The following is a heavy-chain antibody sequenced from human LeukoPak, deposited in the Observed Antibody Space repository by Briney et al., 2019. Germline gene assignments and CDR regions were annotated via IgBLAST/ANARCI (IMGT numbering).Heavy chain of an antibody. V-gene: IGHV3-20*04. CDR1: GFTFDDYG. D-gene: IGHD3-10*01. CDR2: INWNGGST. J-gene: IGHJ3*02. CDR3: ARRIWFGESYDAFDI. Sequence: GSLRLSCAASGFTFDDYGMSWVRQAPGKGLEWVSGINWNGGSTGYADSVKGRFTISRDNAKNSLYLQMNSLRAEDTALYYCARRIWFGESYDAFDIWGQGTMVTVSS.